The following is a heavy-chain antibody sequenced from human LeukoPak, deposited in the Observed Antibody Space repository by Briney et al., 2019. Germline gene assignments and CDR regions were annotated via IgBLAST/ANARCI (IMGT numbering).Heavy chain of an antibody. CDR2: IYYSGST. V-gene: IGHV4-39*07. J-gene: IGHJ4*02. CDR1: GGSISSNGYY. D-gene: IGHD3-3*01. CDR3: ARSSGVTIFGVVIDSFDY. Sequence: SETLSLTCTVSGGSISSNGYYWGWIRQSPGEGLEWIGSIYYSGSTYYNPSLKSRVTISVDTSKNQFSLKLSSVTAADTAVYYCARSSGVTIFGVVIDSFDYWGQGTLVTVSS.